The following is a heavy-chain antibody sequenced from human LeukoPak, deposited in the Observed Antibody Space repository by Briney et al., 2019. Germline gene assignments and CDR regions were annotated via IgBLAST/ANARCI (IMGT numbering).Heavy chain of an antibody. CDR3: ARDTLWFGEPFADY. D-gene: IGHD3-10*01. Sequence: GGSLRLSCAASGFTFSSYSMNWVRQAPGKGLGWGSSISSSSSYIYYADSVKGRFTISRDNAKNSVYLQMNSLRADDTAVYYCARDTLWFGEPFADYWGQGTLVTVSS. CDR1: GFTFSSYS. J-gene: IGHJ4*02. CDR2: ISSSSSYI. V-gene: IGHV3-21*01.